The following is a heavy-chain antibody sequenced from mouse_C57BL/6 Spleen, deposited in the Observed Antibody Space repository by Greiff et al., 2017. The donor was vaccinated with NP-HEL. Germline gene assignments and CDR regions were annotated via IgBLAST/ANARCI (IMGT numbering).Heavy chain of an antibody. CDR2: INPSTGGT. CDR3: ARRVTGTLDY. J-gene: IGHJ2*01. D-gene: IGHD4-1*01. V-gene: IGHV1-42*01. CDR1: GYSFTGYY. Sequence: DVQLVESGPELVKPGASVKISCKASGYSFTGYYMNWVKQSPEKSLEWIGEINPSTGGTTYNQKFKAKATLTVDKSSSTAYMQLKSLTSEDSAVYYCARRVTGTLDYWGQGTTLTVSS.